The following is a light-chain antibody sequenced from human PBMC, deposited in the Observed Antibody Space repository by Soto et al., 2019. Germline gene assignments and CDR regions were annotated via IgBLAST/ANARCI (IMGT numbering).Light chain of an antibody. CDR3: AAWDDSLKGVL. V-gene: IGLV1-44*01. Sequence: QSVLTQPPSASATPGQRVTISCSGSSSNIGSNTVNWYQQLPGMAPKVLIYSNNQRPSGVPDRFSGSKSGTSASLAISGLQSEDEADYYSAAWDDSLKGVLFGGGTKLTVL. CDR1: SSNIGSNT. CDR2: SNN. J-gene: IGLJ2*01.